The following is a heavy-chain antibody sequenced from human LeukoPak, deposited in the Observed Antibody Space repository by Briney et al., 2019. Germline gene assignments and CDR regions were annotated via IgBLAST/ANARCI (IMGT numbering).Heavy chain of an antibody. Sequence: PEASVKVSCKASGYTFTSYDINWVRQATGQGLEWMGWMNPNSGNTGYAQKFQGRVTMTRDTSISTAYMELSRLRSDDTAVYYCANTWIQLGGLDYWGQGTLVTVSS. CDR2: MNPNSGNT. CDR1: GYTFTSYD. V-gene: IGHV1-8*01. J-gene: IGHJ4*02. D-gene: IGHD5-18*01. CDR3: ANTWIQLGGLDY.